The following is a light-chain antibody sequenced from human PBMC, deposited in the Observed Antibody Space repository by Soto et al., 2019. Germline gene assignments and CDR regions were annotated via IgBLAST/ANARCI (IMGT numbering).Light chain of an antibody. V-gene: IGLV1-47*01. CDR2: RNN. CDR1: SSNIGSNY. J-gene: IGLJ2*01. Sequence: QSVVTQPPSASGTPGQRVTISCSGSSSNIGSNYVYWYQQLPGTAPKLHISRNNQRPSGVPDRFSGSKSGTSASLAISGLRSEDEAYYYCAAWADSLSGVAFGGGTKLTVL. CDR3: AAWADSLSGVA.